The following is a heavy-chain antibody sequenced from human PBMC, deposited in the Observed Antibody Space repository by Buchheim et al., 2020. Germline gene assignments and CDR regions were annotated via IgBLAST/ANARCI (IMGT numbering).Heavy chain of an antibody. CDR3: AKGSRSSGWLY. CDR2: ISYDGSNK. V-gene: IGHV3-30*18. Sequence: QVQLVESGGGVVQPGRSLRLSCAASGFTFSSYCMHWVRQAPGKGLEWVAVISYDGSNKYYADSVKGRFTISRDNSKNTLYLQMNSRRAEDTAVYYCAKGSRSSGWLYWGQGTL. D-gene: IGHD6-19*01. J-gene: IGHJ4*02. CDR1: GFTFSSYC.